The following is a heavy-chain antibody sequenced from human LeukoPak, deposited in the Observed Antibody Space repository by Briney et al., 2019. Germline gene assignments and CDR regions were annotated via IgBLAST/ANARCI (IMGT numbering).Heavy chain of an antibody. J-gene: IGHJ5*02. Sequence: SETLSLTCAVYGASFSGYYWSWIRQPPGKGLEWIGEINHSGSTNYNPSLKSRVTMSVDTSKNQFSLKLSSVTAADTAVYYCAAQMATRAHNWFDPWGQGTLVTVSS. CDR1: GASFSGYY. CDR3: AAQMATRAHNWFDP. V-gene: IGHV4-34*01. D-gene: IGHD5-24*01. CDR2: INHSGST.